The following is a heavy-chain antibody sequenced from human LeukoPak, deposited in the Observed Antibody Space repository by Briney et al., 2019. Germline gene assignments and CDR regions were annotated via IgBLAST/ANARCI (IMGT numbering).Heavy chain of an antibody. CDR2: INPNSGGT. V-gene: IGHV1-2*02. D-gene: IGHD3-3*01. J-gene: IGHJ4*02. CDR3: ASGYYDFWSGYSYDY. Sequence: GASVKVSCKASGYTFTGYYMHLVRQAPGQGLEWMGRINPNSGGTNYAQKFQGRVTMTRDTSISTAYMELSRLRSDDTAVYYCASGYYDFWSGYSYDYWGQGTLVTVSS. CDR1: GYTFTGYY.